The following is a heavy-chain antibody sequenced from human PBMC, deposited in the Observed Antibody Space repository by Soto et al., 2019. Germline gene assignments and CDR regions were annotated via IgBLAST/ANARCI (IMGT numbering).Heavy chain of an antibody. CDR2: IYQTGST. CDR3: ASRDPGTSVDY. J-gene: IGHJ4*02. V-gene: IGHV4-4*02. Sequence: SETLSLTCAVSGASFTSNDWWTWVRQPPGRGLEWIGEIYQTGSTNYNPSLKSRVTISLDKSENQFSLKVTSLTAADTAVYYCASRDPGTSVDYWGQGTLVTVSS. CDR1: GASFTSNDW. D-gene: IGHD1-7*01.